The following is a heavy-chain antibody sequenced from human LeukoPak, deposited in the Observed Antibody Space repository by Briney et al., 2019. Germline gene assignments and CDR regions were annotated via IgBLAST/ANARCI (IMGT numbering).Heavy chain of an antibody. D-gene: IGHD3-10*02. J-gene: IGHJ4*02. CDR3: AKVVRGVIRGFDY. Sequence: GGSLRLSCAASGFTFSSYGMSWVRQAPGKGLEWVSAISGSGGSTYYADSVKGRFTISRDNSKNTLYLQMNSLRAEDTAVYYCAKVVRGVIRGFDYWGQGTLVTVSS. CDR1: GFTFSSYG. V-gene: IGHV3-23*01. CDR2: ISGSGGST.